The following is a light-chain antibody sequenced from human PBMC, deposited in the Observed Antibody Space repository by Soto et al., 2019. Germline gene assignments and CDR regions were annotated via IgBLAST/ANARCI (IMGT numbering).Light chain of an antibody. V-gene: IGKV3-11*01. CDR3: QQRSNWPPALT. CDR2: DAS. J-gene: IGKJ4*01. CDR1: QSVSSY. Sequence: EIVLTQSPATLSLSPGERATLSCRASQSVSSYLAWYQQKPGQAPRLLIYDASNRATGIPARFSGSGSGTDFSVTIGSLEPEDFAVYYCQQRSNWPPALTFGGGTKVEIK.